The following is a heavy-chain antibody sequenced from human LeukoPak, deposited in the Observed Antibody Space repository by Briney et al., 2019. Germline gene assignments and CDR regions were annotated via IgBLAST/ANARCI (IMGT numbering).Heavy chain of an antibody. J-gene: IGHJ5*02. Sequence: GGSLRLSCSASGFTFSNYAMHWVRQAPGKGLDYVSGINSNGGTTYYADSVKGRFTISRDNSKNMLYVQMSSLRVEDTAVRYCVKDYYDLLTGYFDPWGQGTRVTVSS. CDR2: INSNGGTT. CDR1: GFTFSNYA. D-gene: IGHD3-9*01. V-gene: IGHV3-64*05. CDR3: VKDYYDLLTGYFDP.